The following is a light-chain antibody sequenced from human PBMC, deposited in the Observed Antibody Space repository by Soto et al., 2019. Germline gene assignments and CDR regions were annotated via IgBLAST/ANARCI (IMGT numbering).Light chain of an antibody. J-gene: IGKJ4*01. CDR2: GAS. Sequence: EIVMTQSPATLSVSPGETATLSCRASQSVSSSLAWYQQKPGQAPRLLIYGASTRATGIPARFIGSGSGTELTLTISSLQSEDFAVYYCQQYNNWPPLTFGGGTKVDIK. CDR1: QSVSSS. V-gene: IGKV3-15*01. CDR3: QQYNNWPPLT.